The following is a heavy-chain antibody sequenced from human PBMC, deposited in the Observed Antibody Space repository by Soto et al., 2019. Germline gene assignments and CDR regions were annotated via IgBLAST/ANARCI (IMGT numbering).Heavy chain of an antibody. Sequence: EVQLLESGGGLVQPGGSMRLSCVVSGFTFGRYAMSWVRQAPEKGPEWVAILGGNGFTTYYADSVKGRFTISGDKSKSTLFLQMNSLRSDDTGLYYFANALRTSLNIFYYRGVCGRGTAGTVSS. V-gene: IGHV3-23*01. CDR3: ANALRTSLNIFYYRGV. D-gene: IGHD2-2*01. CDR1: GFTFGRYA. J-gene: IGHJ6*03. CDR2: LGGNGFTT.